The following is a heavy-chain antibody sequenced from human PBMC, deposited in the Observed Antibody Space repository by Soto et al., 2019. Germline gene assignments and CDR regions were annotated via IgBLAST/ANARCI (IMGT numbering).Heavy chain of an antibody. V-gene: IGHV2-5*02. CDR3: AHSLYDYVWGTNWFDP. Sequence: QITLKESGPTLVKPTQTLTLTCTFSGFSLSTSGVGVGWIRQPPGKALEWLALIYWDDDKRYSPSLKSRLTITKDTSKNQVVLTMTNMDPVDPATYYCAHSLYDYVWGTNWFDPWGQGTLVTVSS. D-gene: IGHD3-16*01. CDR1: GFSLSTSGVG. J-gene: IGHJ5*02. CDR2: IYWDDDK.